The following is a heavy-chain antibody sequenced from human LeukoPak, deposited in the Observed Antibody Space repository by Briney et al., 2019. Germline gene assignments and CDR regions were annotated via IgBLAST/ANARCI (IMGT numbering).Heavy chain of an antibody. CDR3: ARTGIKLEQRSWFDP. CDR1: GYSFTSYW. D-gene: IGHD1/OR15-1a*01. V-gene: IGHV5-51*01. J-gene: IGHJ5*02. Sequence: GESLKISCKGSGYSFTSYWIGWVRQMPGKGLEWMGIIYPGDSDTRYSPSFQGQVTISADKSISTAYLQWSSLKASDTAMYYCARTGIKLEQRSWFDPWGQGTLVTVSS. CDR2: IYPGDSDT.